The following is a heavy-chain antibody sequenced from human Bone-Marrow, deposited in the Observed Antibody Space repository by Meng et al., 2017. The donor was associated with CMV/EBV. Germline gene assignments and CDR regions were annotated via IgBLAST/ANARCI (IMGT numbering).Heavy chain of an antibody. CDR2: ISSSSSYI. CDR1: GFTFSSYS. V-gene: IGHV3-21*01. D-gene: IGHD6-19*01. J-gene: IGHJ6*02. CDR3: ARALDSSGWSYYYYYGMDV. Sequence: GESLKISCAASGFTFSSYSMNWVRQAPGKGLEWVSSISSSSSYIYYADSVKGRFTTSRDNAKNSLYLQMNSLRAEDTAVYYCARALDSSGWSYYYYYGMDVWGQGPTDTVSS.